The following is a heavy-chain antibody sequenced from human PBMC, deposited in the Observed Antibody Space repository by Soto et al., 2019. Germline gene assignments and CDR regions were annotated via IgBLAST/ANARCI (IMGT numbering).Heavy chain of an antibody. CDR2: ISAYNGNT. D-gene: IGHD3-22*01. CDR1: GYTFTSYG. Sequence: ASVKVSCKASGYTFTSYGISWVRQAPGQGLEWMGWISAYNGNTNYAQKLQGRVTMTTDTSTSTAYMELRSLRSDDTAVYYCARGGRGMIVVEPSDPWGQGTLVTVSS. CDR3: ARGGRGMIVVEPSDP. V-gene: IGHV1-18*01. J-gene: IGHJ5*02.